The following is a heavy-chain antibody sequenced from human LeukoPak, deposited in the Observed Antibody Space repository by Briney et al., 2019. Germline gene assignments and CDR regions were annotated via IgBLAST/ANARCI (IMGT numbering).Heavy chain of an antibody. Sequence: GGSLRLSCAAPGFTVSSNYMSWVRQAPGKGLEWVSVIYSGGSTYYADSVKGRFTISRDNSKNTLYLQMNSLRAEDTAVYYCARDPSITITMIVVVRSPGWFDPWGQGTLVTVSS. D-gene: IGHD3-22*01. CDR3: ARDPSITITMIVVVRSPGWFDP. CDR1: GFTVSSNY. V-gene: IGHV3-53*01. J-gene: IGHJ5*02. CDR2: IYSGGST.